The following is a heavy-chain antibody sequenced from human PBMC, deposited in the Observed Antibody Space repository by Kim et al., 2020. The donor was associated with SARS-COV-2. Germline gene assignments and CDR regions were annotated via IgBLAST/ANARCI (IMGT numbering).Heavy chain of an antibody. D-gene: IGHD3-9*01. CDR2: ISSSSSYI. V-gene: IGHV3-21*01. CDR3: AREWGGYYDILTGPLRGYGIDV. J-gene: IGHJ6*02. CDR1: GFTFSSYS. Sequence: GGSLRLSCAASGFTFSSYSMNWVRQAPGKGLEWVSSISSSSSYIYYADSVKGRFTISRDNAKNSLYLQMNSLRAEDTAVYYCAREWGGYYDILTGPLRGYGIDVWGQGTTVAVSS.